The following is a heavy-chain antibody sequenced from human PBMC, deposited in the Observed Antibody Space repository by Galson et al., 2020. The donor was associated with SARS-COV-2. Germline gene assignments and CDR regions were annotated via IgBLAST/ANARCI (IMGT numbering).Heavy chain of an antibody. J-gene: IGHJ5*02. CDR3: ARWPLYSYGGWFDP. D-gene: IGHD5-18*01. Sequence: ASVKVSCKASGYTFTSYDINWVRQATGQGLEWMGWMNPNSGNTGYAQKFQGRVTMTRNTSISTAYMELSSLRSEDTAVYYCARWPLYSYGGWFDPWGQGTLVTVSS. CDR2: MNPNSGNT. V-gene: IGHV1-8*01. CDR1: GYTFTSYD.